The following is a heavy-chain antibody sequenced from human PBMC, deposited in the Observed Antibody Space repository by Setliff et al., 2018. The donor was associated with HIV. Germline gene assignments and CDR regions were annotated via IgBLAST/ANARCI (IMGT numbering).Heavy chain of an antibody. CDR3: MRGTSPTFLGAAYFDF. CDR1: GYSISTAYY. V-gene: IGHV4-38-2*01. CDR2: VYHSGTT. J-gene: IGHJ4*02. Sequence: KPSETLSLTCAVSGYSISTAYYWGWIRQPPGKGLEWIGSVYHSGTTYYNPSLKSRVTISVDMSNNQFSLKVTSVTAADTAVYYCMRGTSPTFLGAAYFDFWGQGTQVPVSS. D-gene: IGHD3-3*01.